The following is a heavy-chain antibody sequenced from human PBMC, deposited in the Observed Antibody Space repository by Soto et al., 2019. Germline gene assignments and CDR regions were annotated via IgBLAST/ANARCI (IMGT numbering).Heavy chain of an antibody. Sequence: GGSLRLSCVGSGFSFGGYWMSWVRQAPGQGPEWVANIKEDGSERHYVDSVKGRFTISRANPENSLFLQMNNLRVEDSAIYYCAITTSTVSNWFDPWGPGTQVTVSS. V-gene: IGHV3-7*03. CDR3: AITTSTVSNWFDP. CDR1: GFSFGGYW. D-gene: IGHD4-4*01. CDR2: IKEDGSER. J-gene: IGHJ5*02.